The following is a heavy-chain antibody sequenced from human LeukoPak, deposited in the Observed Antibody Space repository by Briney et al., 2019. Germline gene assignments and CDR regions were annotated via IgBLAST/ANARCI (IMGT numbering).Heavy chain of an antibody. CDR3: ARVGYSYGLGYYMDV. V-gene: IGHV1-8*03. Sequence: GASVKVSCKASGYTFTSYDINWVRQATGQGLEGMGWMNPNSGNTGYAQKFQGRVTITRNTSISTAYMELSSLRSEDTVVYYCARVGYSYGLGYYMDVWGKGTTVTVSS. CDR2: MNPNSGNT. CDR1: GYTFTSYD. J-gene: IGHJ6*03. D-gene: IGHD5-18*01.